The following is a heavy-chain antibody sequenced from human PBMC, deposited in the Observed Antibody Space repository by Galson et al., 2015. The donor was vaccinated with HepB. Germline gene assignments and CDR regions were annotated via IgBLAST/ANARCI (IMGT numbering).Heavy chain of an antibody. V-gene: IGHV1-69*13. CDR2: IIPIFGTP. CDR1: GDPFSSYA. D-gene: IGHD3-3*01. Sequence: SVKVSCKASGDPFSSYAITWVRQAPGQGLEWMGRIIPIFGTPDYAQKFQGRVTITADESTSTAYMELNSLTSEDTAVYYCARRTIFGGTIHYWGQGTLVTVSS. J-gene: IGHJ4*02. CDR3: ARRTIFGGTIHY.